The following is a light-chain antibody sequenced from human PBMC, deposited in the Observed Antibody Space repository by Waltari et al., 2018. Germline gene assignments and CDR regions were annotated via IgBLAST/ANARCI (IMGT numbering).Light chain of an antibody. V-gene: IGLV3-19*01. CDR3: NSRDSSGNHLVV. Sequence: SSELTQDPAVSVALGQTVRITCQGDSLRSYYASWYQQKQGQAPVLVIYGKNNRPSGIPDRFSGSSSGNTASLTITGAQAEDEADCYCNSRDSSGNHLVVFGGGTKLTVL. CDR2: GKN. J-gene: IGLJ2*01. CDR1: SLRSYY.